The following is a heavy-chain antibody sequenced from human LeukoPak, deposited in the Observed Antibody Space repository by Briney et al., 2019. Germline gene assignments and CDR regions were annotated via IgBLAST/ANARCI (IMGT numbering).Heavy chain of an antibody. J-gene: IGHJ5*02. V-gene: IGHV1-2*02. CDR1: GYTFTSYG. D-gene: IGHD3-9*01. CDR3: ARVLYYDILTGYSPGFDP. Sequence: ASVKVSCKASGYTFTSYGISWVRQAPGQGLEWMGWINPNSGGTNYAQKFQGRVTMTRDTSISTAYMELSRLRSDDTAVYYCARVLYYDILTGYSPGFDPWGQGTLVTVSS. CDR2: INPNSGGT.